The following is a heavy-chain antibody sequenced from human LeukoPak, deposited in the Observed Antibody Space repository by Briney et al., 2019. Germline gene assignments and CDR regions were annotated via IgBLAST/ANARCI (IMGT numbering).Heavy chain of an antibody. CDR3: AKDIVVVPAAIGYYYYYGMDV. V-gene: IGHV3-30*18. CDR2: ISYDGSNK. J-gene: IGHJ6*02. D-gene: IGHD2-2*01. Sequence: GGSLRLSCAASGFTFSSYGIHWVRQAPGKGLEWVAVISYDGSNKYYADSVRGRFTISRDSSKNTLYLQMNSLRAEDTAVYYCAKDIVVVPAAIGYYYYYGMDVWGQGTTVTVSS. CDR1: GFTFSSYG.